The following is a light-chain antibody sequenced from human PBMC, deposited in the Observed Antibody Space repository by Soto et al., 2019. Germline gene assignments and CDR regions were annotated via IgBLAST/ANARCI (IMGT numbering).Light chain of an antibody. J-gene: IGKJ1*01. CDR1: QSIYSW. V-gene: IGKV1-5*03. Sequence: IDWTQFPYTLSASVGDRVTITCRASQSIYSWLAWYQQKPGKGPKHLIYKASSLECGGPSRFSGSGSGTEFILTISCLQPDGFGTCDCHQYNSYSWFGQGTK. CDR2: KAS. CDR3: HQYNSYSW.